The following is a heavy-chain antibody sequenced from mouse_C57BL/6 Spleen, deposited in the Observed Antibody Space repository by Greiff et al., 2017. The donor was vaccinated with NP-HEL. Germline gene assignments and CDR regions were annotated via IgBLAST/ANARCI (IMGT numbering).Heavy chain of an antibody. V-gene: IGHV10-1*01. Sequence: EVQGVESGGGLVQPKGSLKLSCAASGFSFNTYAMNWVRQAPGKGLEWVARIRSKSNNYATYYADSVKDRFTISRDDSESMLYLQMNNLKTEDTAMYYCVRHDLYPHYYAMDYWGQGTSVTVSS. CDR2: IRSKSNNYAT. CDR1: GFSFNTYA. CDR3: VRHDLYPHYYAMDY. D-gene: IGHD2-12*01. J-gene: IGHJ4*01.